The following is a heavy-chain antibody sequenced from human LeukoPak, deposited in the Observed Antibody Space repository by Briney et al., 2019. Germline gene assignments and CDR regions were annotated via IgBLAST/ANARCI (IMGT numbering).Heavy chain of an antibody. CDR1: GGSISSYY. CDR2: IYYSGST. CDR3: ARYASFRGYSSETNWFDP. J-gene: IGHJ5*02. D-gene: IGHD5-18*01. V-gene: IGHV4-59*01. Sequence: SETLSLTCTVSGGSISSYYWSWIRQPPGKGLEWIGCIYYSGSTNYNPSLKSRVTISVDTSKNQFSLKLSSVTAADTAVYYCARYASFRGYSSETNWFDPWGQGTLVTVSS.